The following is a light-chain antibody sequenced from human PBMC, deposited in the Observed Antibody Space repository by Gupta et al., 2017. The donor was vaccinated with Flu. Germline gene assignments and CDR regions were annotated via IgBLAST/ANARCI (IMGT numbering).Light chain of an antibody. CDR3: QVRSVSPPVWT. CDR2: DIS. Sequence: EIVLTQSPVSLSSSPGERATLSCRASESIDRFLAWFQHKSGQAPRLFIYDISNRASGIPERFSGSGSGTDFTLTISSLEPEDFALYYCQVRSVSPPVWTFGQGTNVEL. CDR1: ESIDRF. V-gene: IGKV3-11*01. J-gene: IGKJ1*01.